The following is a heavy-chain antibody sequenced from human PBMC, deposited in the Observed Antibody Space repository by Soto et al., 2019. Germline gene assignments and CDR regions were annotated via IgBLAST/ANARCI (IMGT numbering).Heavy chain of an antibody. CDR1: GGSISSYY. V-gene: IGHV4-59*08. Sequence: PSETLSLTCTVSGGSISSYYWTWIRQPPGKGLEWIGFMYNSGSTHYNPSLKSRVTISLDTSKNQFSLNLRSVTAADTVVYYCACIGYHYGSGSYPLDYWGQGTLVTVSS. CDR3: ACIGYHYGSGSYPLDY. J-gene: IGHJ4*02. D-gene: IGHD3-10*01. CDR2: MYNSGST.